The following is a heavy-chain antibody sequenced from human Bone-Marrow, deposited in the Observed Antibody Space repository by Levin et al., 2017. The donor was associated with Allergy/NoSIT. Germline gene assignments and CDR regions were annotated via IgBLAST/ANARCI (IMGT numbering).Heavy chain of an antibody. D-gene: IGHD1-26*01. V-gene: IGHV4-59*08. CDR2: IYYSGST. CDR1: GGSISSYY. CDR3: ARVVGGSYYWPYYYGMDG. J-gene: IGHJ6*02. Sequence: SQTLSLPCTVSGGSISSYYWSWIRQPPGKGLEWIGYIYYSGSTNYNPSLKSRVTISVDTSKNQFSLKLSSVTAADTAVYHCARVVGGSYYWPYYYGMDGWGQGTTVTVSS.